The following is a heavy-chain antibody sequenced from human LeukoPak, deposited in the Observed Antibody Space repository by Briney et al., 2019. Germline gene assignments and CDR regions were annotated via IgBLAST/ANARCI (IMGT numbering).Heavy chain of an antibody. D-gene: IGHD3-10*01. V-gene: IGHV3-23*01. J-gene: IGHJ6*03. Sequence: PGGSLRLSCAASGFTFSSYAMSWVRQAPGKGLEWVSAISGSGGSTYYADSVKGRFTISRDNSKNTLYLQMNSLRAEDTAVYYCAKEMRLLWFGELYYYYYMDVWGKGTTVTVSS. CDR1: GFTFSSYA. CDR3: AKEMRLLWFGELYYYYYMDV. CDR2: ISGSGGST.